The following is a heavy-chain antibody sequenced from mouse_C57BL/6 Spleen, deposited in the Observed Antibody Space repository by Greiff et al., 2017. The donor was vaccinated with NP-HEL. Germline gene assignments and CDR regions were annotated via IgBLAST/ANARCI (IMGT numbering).Heavy chain of an antibody. V-gene: IGHV1-55*01. D-gene: IGHD2-1*01. CDR1: GYTFTSYW. J-gene: IGHJ3*01. CDR3: ARGGNPAWFAY. Sequence: QVQLQQPGAELVKPGASVKMSCKASGYTFTSYWITWVKQRPGQGLEWIGDIYPGSGSTNYNEKFKSKATLTVDTSSSTAYMPLSSLTSEDAAVYYCARGGNPAWFAYWGQGTLVTVSA. CDR2: IYPGSGST.